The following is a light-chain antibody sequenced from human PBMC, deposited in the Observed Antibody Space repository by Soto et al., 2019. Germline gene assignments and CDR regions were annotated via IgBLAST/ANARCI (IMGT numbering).Light chain of an antibody. Sequence: DIQMTQSPSTLSASVGDRVTITCRASQSFSSWLAWYQQKPGKAPKLLIYDASSLESGVPSRFSGGGSGTEFTLTISSLQPDDFATYYCQQYNSYPITFGQGTRLEIK. CDR1: QSFSSW. V-gene: IGKV1-5*01. CDR3: QQYNSYPIT. CDR2: DAS. J-gene: IGKJ5*01.